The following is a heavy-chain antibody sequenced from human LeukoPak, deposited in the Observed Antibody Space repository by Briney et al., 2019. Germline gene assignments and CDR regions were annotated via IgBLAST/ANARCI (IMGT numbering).Heavy chain of an antibody. J-gene: IGHJ5*02. CDR1: GYTFTGYY. Sequence: ASVKASCKASGYTFTGYYMHWVRQAPGQGLEWMGWINPNSGGTNYAQKFQGRVTMTRDTSISTAYMELSRLRSDDTAVYYCARIAAAALRWFDPWGQGTLVTVSS. CDR3: ARIAAAALRWFDP. V-gene: IGHV1-2*02. CDR2: INPNSGGT. D-gene: IGHD6-13*01.